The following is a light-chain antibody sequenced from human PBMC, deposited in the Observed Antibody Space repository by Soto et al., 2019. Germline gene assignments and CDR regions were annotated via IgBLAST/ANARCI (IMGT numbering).Light chain of an antibody. CDR2: GGS. Sequence: DIVLPQSPATLSLSPGARVTLSFRASQSIRSSSLAWYQPKPGQAPRPLIYGGSSRATGIPDRFSGGGSGTDFSLTISRLETEDFSVYYCHQYGSSPLTFGGGTKVDIK. CDR3: HQYGSSPLT. J-gene: IGKJ4*01. CDR1: QSIRSSS. V-gene: IGKV3-20*01.